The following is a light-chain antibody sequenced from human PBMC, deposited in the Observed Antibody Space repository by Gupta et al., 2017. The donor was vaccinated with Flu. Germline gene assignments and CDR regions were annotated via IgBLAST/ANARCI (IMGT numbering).Light chain of an antibody. CDR3: QQSDSTPLT. Sequence: PSSLSASVGDRVTITCRASQSISSYLNWYQQKPGKAPKLLTYAASSLQSGVPSRFSGSGSGTDFTLTISRLQPEDFATYYCQQSDSTPLTFGRGTKVEIK. J-gene: IGKJ4*01. CDR1: QSISSY. CDR2: AAS. V-gene: IGKV1-39*01.